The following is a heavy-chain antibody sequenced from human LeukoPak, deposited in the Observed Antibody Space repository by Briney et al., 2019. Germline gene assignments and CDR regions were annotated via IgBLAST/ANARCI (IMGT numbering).Heavy chain of an antibody. CDR3: ARGSPSGYVGDWFDP. D-gene: IGHD5-12*01. CDR2: IFSSGST. Sequence: SETLSLTCTVSGASISSYYWSWIRQPAGKGLEWIGRIFSSGSTKYNPSLKSRVTMSVDTSKNQFSLKLNSVTAADTAVYYCARGSPSGYVGDWFDPWGQGTLVIVSS. CDR1: GASISSYY. V-gene: IGHV4-4*07. J-gene: IGHJ5*02.